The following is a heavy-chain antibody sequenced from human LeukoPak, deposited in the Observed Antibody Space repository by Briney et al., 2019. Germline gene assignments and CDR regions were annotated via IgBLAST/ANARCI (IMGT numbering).Heavy chain of an antibody. CDR1: GFTFSSYS. J-gene: IGHJ4*02. D-gene: IGHD3-3*01. V-gene: IGHV3-21*01. Sequence: PGGSLRLSCAASGFTFSSYSMNWVRQAPGKGLERVSSISSTSSNTNYADSVKGRFTISRDNAKNSLYLQMNSLRAEDTAVYYCARVWYYDFWSGYSCLDYWGQGTLVTVSS. CDR3: ARVWYYDFWSGYSCLDY. CDR2: ISSTSSNT.